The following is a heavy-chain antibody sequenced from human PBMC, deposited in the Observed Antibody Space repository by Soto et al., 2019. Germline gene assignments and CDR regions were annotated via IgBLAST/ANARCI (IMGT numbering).Heavy chain of an antibody. D-gene: IGHD6-13*01. CDR1: GFTFRSYA. V-gene: IGHV3-23*01. Sequence: EVQLLESGGGLVQPGGSLRLYCAASGFTFRSYAMSWVRQAPGKGLEWVSAISGSGGSTYYADSVKGRFTISRDNSKNTLYLQMNSLRAEDTAVYYCAKDPGYSSSWYGDYWGQGTLVTVSS. CDR2: ISGSGGST. J-gene: IGHJ4*02. CDR3: AKDPGYSSSWYGDY.